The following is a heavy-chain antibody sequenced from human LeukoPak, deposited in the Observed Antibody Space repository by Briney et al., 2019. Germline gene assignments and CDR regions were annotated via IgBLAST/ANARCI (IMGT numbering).Heavy chain of an antibody. CDR3: ARLMGEVRWGNTAMVD. V-gene: IGHV4-61*02. D-gene: IGHD5-18*01. Sequence: SETLSLTCTVAGGSISSGSYYWSCIRQPAGKGLECIGRIYTSGSTNYNPSLKSQVTISVDTSKNQFSLKLSSVTAADTAVYYCARLMGEVRWGNTAMVDWRQGTLVTVSS. CDR2: IYTSGST. J-gene: IGHJ4*02. CDR1: GGSISSGSYY.